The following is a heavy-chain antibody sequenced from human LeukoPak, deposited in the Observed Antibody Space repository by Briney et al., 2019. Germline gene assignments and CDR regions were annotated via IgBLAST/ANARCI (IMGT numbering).Heavy chain of an antibody. CDR2: INHSGST. J-gene: IGHJ6*03. Sequence: SETLSLTCAVYGGSFSGYYWSWIRQPPGKGLEWIGEINHSGSTNYNPSLKSRVPISVDTSKNQFSLKLSSVTAADTAVYYCARCSSGWYVYYYYYYYMDVWGKGTTVTVSS. CDR1: GGSFSGYY. D-gene: IGHD6-19*01. V-gene: IGHV4-34*01. CDR3: ARCSSGWYVYYYYYYYMDV.